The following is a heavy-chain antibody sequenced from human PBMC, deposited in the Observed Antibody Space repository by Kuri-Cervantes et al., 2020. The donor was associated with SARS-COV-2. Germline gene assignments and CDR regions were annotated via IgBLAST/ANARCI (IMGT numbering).Heavy chain of an antibody. CDR1: GFTFSGHW. V-gene: IGHV3-74*01. CDR3: VRDGDHWNFDY. D-gene: IGHD1-1*01. CDR2: INPDGSYT. J-gene: IGHJ4*02. Sequence: GESLKISCAASGFTFSGHWRHWVRQAPGKGLVWVSRINPDGSYTNNADSVKGRFTLSRDNAKNMLFLQMNSLRAEDTAVYYCVRDGDHWNFDYWGQGTLVVASS.